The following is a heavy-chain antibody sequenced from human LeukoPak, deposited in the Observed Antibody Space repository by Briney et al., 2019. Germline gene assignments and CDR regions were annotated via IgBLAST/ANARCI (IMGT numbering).Heavy chain of an antibody. V-gene: IGHV3-30*02. CDR3: TKVSKIFGVVVHEIDY. Sequence: GGSLRLSCAASGFSFNAHSLHWVRQAPGKGLEGVAFIRYDGSNKYYADSVKGRFTISRDNSKNTLYLQMSSLRVEDTAVYYCTKVSKIFGVVVHEIDYWGQGTLVTVSS. CDR1: GFSFNAHS. D-gene: IGHD3-3*01. CDR2: IRYDGSNK. J-gene: IGHJ4*02.